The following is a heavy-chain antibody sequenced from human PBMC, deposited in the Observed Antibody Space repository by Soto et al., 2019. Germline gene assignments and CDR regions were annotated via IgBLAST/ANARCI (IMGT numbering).Heavy chain of an antibody. CDR2: IFYSGST. D-gene: IGHD3-10*01. J-gene: IGHJ6*02. CDR3: ARVLIWFGELSNYYYGMDV. Sequence: SETLSLTCTVSGGPFSRGGYYWSWIRQHPGKGLEWIGYIFYSGSTYYNPPLKSRVTISVDTSKNQFSLKLSSVTAADTAVYYCARVLIWFGELSNYYYGMDVWGQGTTVTVSS. V-gene: IGHV4-31*03. CDR1: GGPFSRGGYY.